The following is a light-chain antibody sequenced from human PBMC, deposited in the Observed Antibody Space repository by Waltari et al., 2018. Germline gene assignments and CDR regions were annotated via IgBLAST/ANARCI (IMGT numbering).Light chain of an antibody. CDR1: QSVTSSY. CDR2: GTS. Sequence: EIVLPQSPGTLSLYPGARHILYCRSSQSVTSSYVAWYQQQPGQAPRLLIYGTSSRATCIPDRFSGSGSGTDFTLTISRLEPEDFAVYYCQQYGSSPQTFGQGTKVEIK. V-gene: IGKV3-20*01. J-gene: IGKJ1*01. CDR3: QQYGSSPQT.